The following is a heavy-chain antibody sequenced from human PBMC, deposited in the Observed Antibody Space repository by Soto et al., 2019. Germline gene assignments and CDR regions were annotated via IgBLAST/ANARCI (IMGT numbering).Heavy chain of an antibody. Sequence: SETLSLTCTVSGGAIRSDTYSWTWIRQHPGKGLEWIGYIYYSGVTYYNSSLDSRVTISLDTSKNQTYLKLTSVTAADTAVYYCARKGDNGLDHWGQGTLVTVSS. J-gene: IGHJ4*02. CDR1: GGAIRSDTYS. CDR2: IYYSGVT. CDR3: ARKGDNGLDH. V-gene: IGHV4-31*03. D-gene: IGHD3-16*01.